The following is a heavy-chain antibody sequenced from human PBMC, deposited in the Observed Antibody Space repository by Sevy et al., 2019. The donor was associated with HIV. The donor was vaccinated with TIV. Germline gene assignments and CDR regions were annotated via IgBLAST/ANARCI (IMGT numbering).Heavy chain of an antibody. CDR1: GFTFSNYG. V-gene: IGHV3-33*01. J-gene: IGHJ6*02. CDR2: TWYDGNNK. CDR3: ARGPLRYCSSTSCYEGDYYYYGMDV. D-gene: IGHD2-2*01. Sequence: GGSLRLSCAASGFTFSNYGIHWVRQAPGKGLEWVAVTWYDGNNKNYTDSVKGRFTISRDNSKKTLYLQVNSLRAEDTAVYYCARGPLRYCSSTSCYEGDYYYYGMDVWGQGTTVTVS.